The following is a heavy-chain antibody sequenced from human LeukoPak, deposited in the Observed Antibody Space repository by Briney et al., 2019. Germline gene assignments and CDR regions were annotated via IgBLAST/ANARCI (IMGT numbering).Heavy chain of an antibody. CDR3: ARRTTPKPYDY. D-gene: IGHD4-11*01. V-gene: IGHV3-21*01. CDR1: GFTFSSYS. Sequence: GGSLRLSCAASGFTFSSYSMNRVRQAPGKGLEWVSSISSSSSYIYYADSVKGRFTISRDNAKNSLYLQMNSLRAEDTAVYYCARRTTPKPYDYWGQGTLVTVSS. J-gene: IGHJ4*02. CDR2: ISSSSSYI.